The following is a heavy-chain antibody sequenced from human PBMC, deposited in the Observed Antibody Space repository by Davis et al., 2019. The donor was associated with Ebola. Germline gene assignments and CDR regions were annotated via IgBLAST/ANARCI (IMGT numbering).Heavy chain of an antibody. CDR3: AKHHSSSWYYFDY. J-gene: IGHJ4*02. D-gene: IGHD6-13*01. Sequence: GESLKISCAASGFTFSTYGMHWVRQAPGKGLEWVAVTSYDGRNKYYADSVKGRFTISRDNSKNTLYLQMNSLRAEDTAVYYCAKHHSSSWYYFDYWGQGTLVTVSS. CDR1: GFTFSTYG. V-gene: IGHV3-30*04. CDR2: TSYDGRNK.